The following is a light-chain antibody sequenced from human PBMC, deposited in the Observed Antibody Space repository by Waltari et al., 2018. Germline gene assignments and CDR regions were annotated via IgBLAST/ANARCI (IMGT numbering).Light chain of an antibody. CDR3: QQYTAYSTST. Sequence: DIEITHSPSTLPASVGARVTITCRASQSVSTWLAWYQQKPGKAPKLLIYKASTLGSGVPSRFSGSGSGTEFTLIISSLQPDDLATYYCQQYTAYSTSTFGQGTRVEI. CDR2: KAS. J-gene: IGKJ1*01. CDR1: QSVSTW. V-gene: IGKV1-5*03.